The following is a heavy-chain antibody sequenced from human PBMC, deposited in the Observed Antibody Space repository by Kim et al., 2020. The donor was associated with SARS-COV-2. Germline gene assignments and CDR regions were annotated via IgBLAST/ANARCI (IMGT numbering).Heavy chain of an antibody. J-gene: IGHJ4*02. D-gene: IGHD1-1*01. CDR1: GGSISSYY. V-gene: IGHV4-59*08. CDR2: IYYSGST. CDR3: ARKRWLPDRYFDY. Sequence: SETLSLTCTVSGGSISSYYWSWIRQPPGKGLEWIGYIYYSGSTNYNPSLKSRVTISVDTSKNQFSLKLSSVTAADTAVYYCARKRWLPDRYFDYWGQGTLVTVSS.